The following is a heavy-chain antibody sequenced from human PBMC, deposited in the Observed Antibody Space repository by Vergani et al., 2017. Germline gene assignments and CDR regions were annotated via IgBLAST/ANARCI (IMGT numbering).Heavy chain of an antibody. Sequence: EVQLVQSGAEVKKPGESLKISCKGSGYSFTSYWIGWVRQMPGKGLEWMGIIYPGDSDTRYSPSFQGQFTISADKSISTAYLQWSSLKASDTAMYYCASHRMWGLVVVTATPWYYYYGMYVWGQGITVTVSS. D-gene: IGHD2-15*01. V-gene: IGHV5-51*01. CDR2: IYPGDSDT. CDR1: GYSFTSYW. J-gene: IGHJ6*02. CDR3: ASHRMWGLVVVTATPWYYYYGMYV.